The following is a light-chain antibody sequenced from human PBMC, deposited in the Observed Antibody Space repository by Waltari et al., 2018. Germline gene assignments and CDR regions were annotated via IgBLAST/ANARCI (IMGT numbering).Light chain of an antibody. CDR1: QNIRTY. CDR2: AAS. Sequence: DIQMSQSPSSLSSSVGDRVTITCRASQNIRTYLNWYQQKPGKVPKLLIYAASTLQSGVPSRFSCSGSGTDFTLTISSLQPEDFATYYCLQSSSTPFTFGPGTTVDIK. CDR3: LQSSSTPFT. V-gene: IGKV1-39*01. J-gene: IGKJ3*01.